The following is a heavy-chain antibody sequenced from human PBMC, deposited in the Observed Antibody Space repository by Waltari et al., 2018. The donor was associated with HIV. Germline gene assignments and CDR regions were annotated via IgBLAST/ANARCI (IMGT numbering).Heavy chain of an antibody. CDR3: ARDYSGTYADFDY. CDR2: ISSSGSTI. Sequence: EVQLVESGGGLVQPGGSLRLSCDASGFTFSRYRMNWVRQAPGKGLEWVSYISSSGSTIYYADAVRGRFTITRDNAKNSLYLQLNSLRAEDTAVYYCARDYSGTYADFDYWGQGTLVTVSS. CDR1: GFTFSRYR. V-gene: IGHV3-48*01. J-gene: IGHJ4*02. D-gene: IGHD1-26*01.